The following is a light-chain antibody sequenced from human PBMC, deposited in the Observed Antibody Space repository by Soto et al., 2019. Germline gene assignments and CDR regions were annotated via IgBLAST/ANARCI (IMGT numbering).Light chain of an antibody. CDR1: QSVSASY. CDR2: LAS. Sequence: ELVLTQSPGTLSLSPGERDTLSCRASQSVSASYLVWYQQKPGQAPRLLIYLASTRATGIPARFSGSGSGTEFTLTISSLQSEDFAVYYCQQYNNWPPTTFGQGTRLEIK. CDR3: QQYNNWPPTT. J-gene: IGKJ5*01. V-gene: IGKV3D-15*01.